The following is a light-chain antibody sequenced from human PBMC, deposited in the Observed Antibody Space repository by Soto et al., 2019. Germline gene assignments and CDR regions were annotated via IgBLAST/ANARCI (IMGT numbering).Light chain of an antibody. V-gene: IGKV1-27*01. CDR3: QKYNRAPWT. Sequence: DIQMTQSPSSLSASVGDRVTITCRASQGISNYLAWYQQKPGKGRKFLIYAASTLQSGVPSRFSGSGSGTDFSLTITRLQPEDVATYYCQKYNRAPWTFGQGTKVEIK. CDR2: AAS. CDR1: QGISNY. J-gene: IGKJ1*01.